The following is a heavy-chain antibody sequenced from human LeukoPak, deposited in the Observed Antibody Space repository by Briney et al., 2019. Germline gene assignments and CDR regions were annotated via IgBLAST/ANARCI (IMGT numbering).Heavy chain of an antibody. V-gene: IGHV3-21*06. CDR3: AKDFIKYYEILTGYPGDY. J-gene: IGHJ4*02. CDR2: ISTRSSYI. D-gene: IGHD3-9*01. CDR1: GFTFSSYS. Sequence: GGSLRLSCAASGFTFSSYSMNWVRQAPGRGLEWVSCISTRSSYIFYADSVKGRFTISRDNSKNTLYLQMNTLRAEDTAVYYCAKDFIKYYEILTGYPGDYWGQGTLVTVSS.